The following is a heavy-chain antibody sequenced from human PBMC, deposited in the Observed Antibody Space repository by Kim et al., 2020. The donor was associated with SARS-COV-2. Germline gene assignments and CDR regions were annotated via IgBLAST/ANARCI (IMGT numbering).Heavy chain of an antibody. D-gene: IGHD1-26*01. J-gene: IGHJ6*02. V-gene: IGHV3-49*02. Sequence: VKGRFTISRDESKSIAYLQMNSLKTEDTAVYYCTTPRGQAHYYYYGMDVWGQGTTVTVSS. CDR3: TTPRGQAHYYYYGMDV.